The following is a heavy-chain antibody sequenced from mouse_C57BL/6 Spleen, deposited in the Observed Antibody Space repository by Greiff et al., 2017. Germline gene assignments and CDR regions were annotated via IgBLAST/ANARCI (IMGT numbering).Heavy chain of an antibody. D-gene: IGHD1-1*01. V-gene: IGHV1-64*01. J-gene: IGHJ2*01. CDR1: GYTFTSYW. CDR3: ARGVTTVVASYYFDY. CDR2: IHPNSGST. Sequence: QVHVKQPGAELVKPGASVKLSCKASGYTFTSYWMPWVKQRPGQGLEWIGMIHPNSGSTNYNEKFKSKATLTVDKSSSTAYMQLSSLTSEDSAVYYCARGVTTVVASYYFDYWGQGTTLTVSS.